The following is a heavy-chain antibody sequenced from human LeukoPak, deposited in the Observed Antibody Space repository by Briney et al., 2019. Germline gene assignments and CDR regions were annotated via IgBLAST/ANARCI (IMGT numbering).Heavy chain of an antibody. V-gene: IGHV4-30-2*01. CDR2: IYRSGST. D-gene: IGHD3-9*01. Sequence: SQTLSLTCAVSGGSISSGGYSWSWIRQPPGKGLEWIGYIYRSGSTYYNPSLKSRVTISVDRSKNQFSLKLSSATAADTAVYYCARAGGSDYDILTGYSSSCYFDYWGQGTLVTVSS. J-gene: IGHJ4*02. CDR3: ARAGGSDYDILTGYSSSCYFDY. CDR1: GGSISSGGYS.